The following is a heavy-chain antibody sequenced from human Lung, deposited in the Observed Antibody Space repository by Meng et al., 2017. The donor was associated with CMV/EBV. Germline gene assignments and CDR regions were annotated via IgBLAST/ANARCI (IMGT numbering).Heavy chain of an antibody. D-gene: IGHD3-10*01. CDR2: ISSSSSYI. V-gene: IGHV3-21*01. CDR1: GFTFSSYS. Sequence: GEXXKISCAASGFTFSSYSMNWVRQAPGKGLEWVSSISSSSSYIYYADSVKGRFTISRDNAKNSLYLQMNSLRAEDTAVYYCARDDYGSGSYYNGAWFDPWGQGTLVTVS. CDR3: ARDDYGSGSYYNGAWFDP. J-gene: IGHJ5*02.